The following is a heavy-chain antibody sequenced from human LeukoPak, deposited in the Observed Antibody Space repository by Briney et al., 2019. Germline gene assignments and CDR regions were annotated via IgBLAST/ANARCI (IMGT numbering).Heavy chain of an antibody. CDR1: GGSISSYH. V-gene: IGHV4-59*08. CDR2: IYYSGST. Sequence: SETLSLTCTVSGGSISSYHWSWIRRPPGKGLEWIGYIYYSGSTNYNVSLKSRLNISVDTSKNHFSVKLRSVTRPDTAVFYCARVYTGSSWDYYYYMDVWGKGTTVTVSS. CDR3: ARVYTGSSWDYYYYMDV. D-gene: IGHD6-13*01. J-gene: IGHJ6*03.